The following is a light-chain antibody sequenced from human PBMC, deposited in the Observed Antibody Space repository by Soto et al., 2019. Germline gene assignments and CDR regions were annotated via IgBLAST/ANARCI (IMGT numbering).Light chain of an antibody. J-gene: IGLJ2*01. CDR1: SSNIGSNN. Sequence: QSVLTQPPSASGTPGQRVTISCSGSSSNIGSNNVNWYQQLPGTAPKLLIYNNNQRPSGVPDRFSGSKSGTSASLAISGLQSEDEADYYCAAWDDSLNAVVFGGGTKLTVL. CDR2: NNN. V-gene: IGLV1-44*01. CDR3: AAWDDSLNAVV.